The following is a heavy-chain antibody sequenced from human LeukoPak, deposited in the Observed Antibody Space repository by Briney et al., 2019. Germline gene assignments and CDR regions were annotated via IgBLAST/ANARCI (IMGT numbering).Heavy chain of an antibody. D-gene: IGHD6-19*01. CDR2: INHSGST. CDR3: ARAHSSGSYNWFDP. Sequence: PSETLSLTCAVYGGSFSGYYWSWIRQPPGKGLEWIGEINHSGSTNYNPSLKSRVTISVDTSKNQFSLKLSSVTAADTAVYYCARAHSSGSYNWFDPWGQGTLVTVSS. V-gene: IGHV4-34*01. J-gene: IGHJ5*02. CDR1: GGSFSGYY.